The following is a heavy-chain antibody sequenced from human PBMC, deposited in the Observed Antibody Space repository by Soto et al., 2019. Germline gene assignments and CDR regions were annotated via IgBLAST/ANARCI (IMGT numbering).Heavy chain of an antibody. V-gene: IGHV1-2*04. J-gene: IGHJ6*04. CDR1: GYTFTGYY. CDR2: INPNSGGT. Sequence: ASVKVSCKASGYTFTGYYMHWVRQAPGQGLEWMGWINPNSGGTNYAQKFQGWVTMTRDTSISTAYMELSRLRSDDTAVYYCATSITMVRGELDVWGKGTKVTVSS. D-gene: IGHD3-10*01. CDR3: ATSITMVRGELDV.